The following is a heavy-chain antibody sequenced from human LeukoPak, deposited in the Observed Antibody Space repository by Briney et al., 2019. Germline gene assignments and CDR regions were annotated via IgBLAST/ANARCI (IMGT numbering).Heavy chain of an antibody. CDR3: ARAWELWP. CDR1: GFTFSSYA. J-gene: IGHJ5*02. V-gene: IGHV3-53*01. Sequence: PGGSLRLSCAASGFTFSSYAMSWVRQAPGKGLEWVSVIYSGGSTYYADSVKGRFTISRDNSKNTLYLQMNSLRAEDTAVYYCARAWELWPWGQGTLVTVSS. CDR2: IYSGGST. D-gene: IGHD1-26*01.